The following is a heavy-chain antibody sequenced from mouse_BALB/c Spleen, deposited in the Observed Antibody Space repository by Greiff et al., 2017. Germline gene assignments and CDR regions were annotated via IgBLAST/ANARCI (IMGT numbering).Heavy chain of an antibody. CDR1: GFTFSDYY. V-gene: IGHV5-4*02. D-gene: IGHD1-1*01. CDR3: ARDYGSLPFAY. Sequence: EVMLVESGGGLVKPGGSLKLSCAASGFTFSDYYMYWVRQTPEKRLEWVATISDGGSYTYYPDSVKGRFTISRDNAKNNLYLQMSSLKSEDTAMYYCARDYGSLPFAYWGQGTLVTVSA. J-gene: IGHJ3*01. CDR2: ISDGGSYT.